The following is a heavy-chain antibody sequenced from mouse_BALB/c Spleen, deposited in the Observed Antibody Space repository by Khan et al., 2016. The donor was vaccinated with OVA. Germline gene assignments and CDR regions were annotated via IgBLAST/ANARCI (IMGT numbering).Heavy chain of an antibody. V-gene: IGHV9-3*02. D-gene: IGHD1-1*02. CDR3: ARGGSYYFDT. CDR2: INTNTGEP. CDR1: GYTFTNYG. Sequence: QVQLKQSGPELKNPGETVKISCKASGYTFTNYGMNWVEQAPGKGLKWMGWINTNTGEPTYAEEFKGRFAFSLETSASTAYLQIDNLKNEDTATYFCARGGSYYFDTWGQGTTLTVSS. J-gene: IGHJ2*01.